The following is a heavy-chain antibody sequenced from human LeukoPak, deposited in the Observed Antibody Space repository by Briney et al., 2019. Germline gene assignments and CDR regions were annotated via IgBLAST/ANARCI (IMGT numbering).Heavy chain of an antibody. CDR2: IYYRGST. D-gene: IGHD6-19*01. CDR1: GGSISDYY. V-gene: IGHV4-59*01. J-gene: IGHJ4*02. CDR3: ARSQWPPRFDY. Sequence: PSETLSLTCTVSGGSISDYYWTWIRQPPGKGLEWIGFIYYRGSTNYNSSLKSRVTMSVDVSKSQFSLQLRSVTAADTAVYYCARSQWPPRFDYWGQGILVTVSS.